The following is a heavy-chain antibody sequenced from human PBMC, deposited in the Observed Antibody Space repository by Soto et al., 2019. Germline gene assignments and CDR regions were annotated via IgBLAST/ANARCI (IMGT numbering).Heavy chain of an antibody. CDR2: IYHSGST. D-gene: IGHD1-1*01. CDR3: AISPANADSRYFDL. CDR1: GGSISRGGYY. J-gene: IGHJ2*01. V-gene: IGHV4-31*03. Sequence: QVQLQESGPGLVKPSQTLSLTCSVSGGSISRGGYYWSWIRQHPGKGLEWIGYIYHSGSTYYNPSLKSRLTISVDTSKNQFSLKLNSVTAADTAVYYCAISPANADSRYFDLWGRGTLVTVS.